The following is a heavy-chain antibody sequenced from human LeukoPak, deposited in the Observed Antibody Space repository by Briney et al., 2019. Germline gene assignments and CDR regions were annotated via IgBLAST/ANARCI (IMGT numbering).Heavy chain of an antibody. D-gene: IGHD2-21*01. V-gene: IGHV3-30*03. CDR1: GFTFSNYG. CDR3: AWEHKVLDAFDI. J-gene: IGHJ3*02. Sequence: GGSLRLSCAASGFTFSNYGMHWVRQAPGKGLEWVTVISDDGSNKYYADSVKGRFTISRDNAKNSLYLQMNSLRAEDTAVYYCAWEHKVLDAFDIWGQGTMVTVSS. CDR2: ISDDGSNK.